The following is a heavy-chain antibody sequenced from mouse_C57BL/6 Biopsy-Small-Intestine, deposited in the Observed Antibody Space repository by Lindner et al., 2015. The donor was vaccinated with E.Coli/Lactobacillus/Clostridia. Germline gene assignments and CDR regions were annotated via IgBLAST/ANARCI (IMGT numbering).Heavy chain of an antibody. D-gene: IGHD2-2*01. CDR2: IRTKSNNYAT. CDR1: GFSFNTYA. V-gene: IGHV10-1*01. Sequence: VQLQESGGGFVQPKGSLKLSCAASGFSFNTYAMNWVRQAPGKGLEWVARIRTKSNNYATYYADSVKDRFTISRDDSESMLYLQMNNLKTEDTAMYYCVRHGYYFDYWGQGTTLTVSS. CDR3: VRHGYYFDY. J-gene: IGHJ2*01.